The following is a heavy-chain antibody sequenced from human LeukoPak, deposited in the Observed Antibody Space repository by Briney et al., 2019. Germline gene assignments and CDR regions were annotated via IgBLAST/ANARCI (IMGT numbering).Heavy chain of an antibody. CDR3: GRGWLPEN. CDR1: GFTVSSNY. J-gene: IGHJ4*02. CDR2: IKQDGTET. Sequence: PGGSLRLSCAVSGFTVSSNYMSWVRQAPGKGLEWVAIIKQDGTETFYVDSVKGRFTISRDNVKNSLYLQMNSLRIEDAAVYLGGRGWLPENWGQGTLVTVSS. V-gene: IGHV3-7*01. D-gene: IGHD3-22*01.